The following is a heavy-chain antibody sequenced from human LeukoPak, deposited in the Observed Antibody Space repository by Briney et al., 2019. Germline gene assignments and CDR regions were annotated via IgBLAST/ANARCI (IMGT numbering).Heavy chain of an antibody. J-gene: IGHJ4*02. Sequence: SETLSLTCTVSGGSIRGYYWSWIRQPPGKGLEWIGYIYYSGGTKYNPSLKSRVTISGDTSKNQFSLNLASVPATHTAVYYCARGRVAGGYYFDYWGQGTLVTVSS. CDR2: IYYSGGT. V-gene: IGHV4-59*01. CDR1: GGSIRGYY. CDR3: ARGRVAGGYYFDY. D-gene: IGHD6-19*01.